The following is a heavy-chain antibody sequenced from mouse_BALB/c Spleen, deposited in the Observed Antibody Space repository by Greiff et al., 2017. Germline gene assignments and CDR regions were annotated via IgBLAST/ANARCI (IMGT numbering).Heavy chain of an antibody. J-gene: IGHJ2*01. D-gene: IGHD2-10*02. V-gene: IGHV5-17*02. CDR3: ARPYGEFAY. CDR1: GFTFSSFG. Sequence: EVMLVESGGGLVQPGGSRKLSCAASGFTFSSFGLHWVRQAPEKGLEWVAYISSGSSTIYYADTVKGRFTISRDNPKNTLFLQMTSLRSEDTAMYYCARPYGEFAYWGQGTTLTVSS. CDR2: ISSGSSTI.